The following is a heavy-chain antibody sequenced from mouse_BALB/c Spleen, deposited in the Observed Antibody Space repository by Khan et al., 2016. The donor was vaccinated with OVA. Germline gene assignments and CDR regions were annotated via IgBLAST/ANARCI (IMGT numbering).Heavy chain of an antibody. CDR3: ARSVTITTEVATDFDY. J-gene: IGHJ2*01. CDR2: ISYSGRT. D-gene: IGHD1-1*01. V-gene: IGHV3-2*02. CDR1: GYSITSDYA. Sequence: EVQLQESGPGLVKPSQSLSLTCTVTGYSITSDYAWNWIRQFPGNKLEWMGYISYSGRTSYNPSLKSRISITRDTSKNQFFLQLNSVTTEDTATXYCARSVTITTEVATDFDYWGQGTTLTVSS.